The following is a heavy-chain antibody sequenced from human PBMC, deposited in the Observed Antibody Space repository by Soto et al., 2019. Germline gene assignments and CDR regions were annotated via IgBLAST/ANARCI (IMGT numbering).Heavy chain of an antibody. J-gene: IGHJ1*01. CDR1: GGSISSYY. CDR2: IYYSGST. D-gene: IGHD2-15*01. CDR3: ARDGRYCSGGSCYRSEYFQH. V-gene: IGHV4-59*01. Sequence: SETLSLTCTVSGGSISSYYWSWIRQPPGKGLEWLGYIYYSGSTNYNPSLKSRVTISVDTSKNQFSLKLSSVTAADTAVYYCARDGRYCSGGSCYRSEYFQHWGQGTLVTVSS.